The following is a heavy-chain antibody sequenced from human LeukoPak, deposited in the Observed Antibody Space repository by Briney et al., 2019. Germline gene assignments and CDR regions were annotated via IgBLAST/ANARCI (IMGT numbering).Heavy chain of an antibody. CDR1: GFTFSSYA. Sequence: GGSLRLSCAASGFTFSSYAMHWGRQAPGKGLEGVAVISYDGSNKYYADSVKGRFTISRDNSKNTLYLQMNSLRAEDTAVYYCARATARYYYDSSGYYSSWGQGTLVTVSS. D-gene: IGHD3-22*01. CDR3: ARATARYYYDSSGYYSS. J-gene: IGHJ4*02. V-gene: IGHV3-30-3*01. CDR2: ISYDGSNK.